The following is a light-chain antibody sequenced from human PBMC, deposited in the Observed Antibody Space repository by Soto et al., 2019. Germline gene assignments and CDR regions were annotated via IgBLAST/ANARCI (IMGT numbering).Light chain of an antibody. Sequence: QSALTQPPSASGSPGQSVTISCAGTSSDVGGYNYVSWYQQYPGKVPKLMIYEVSERPSGVPDRFSGSKSGNTAFLTVSGLQTEDEADYYCSLYTSTSTFVFGPGTKVTVL. CDR3: SLYTSTSTFV. CDR2: EVS. J-gene: IGLJ1*01. CDR1: SSDVGGYNY. V-gene: IGLV2-8*01.